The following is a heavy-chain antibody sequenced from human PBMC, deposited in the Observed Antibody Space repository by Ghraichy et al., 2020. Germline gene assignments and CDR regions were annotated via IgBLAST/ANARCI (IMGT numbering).Heavy chain of an antibody. J-gene: IGHJ4*02. CDR1: GGSISSSSYY. D-gene: IGHD3-22*01. CDR3: ARSTRTYYYDSSGYYWHLVYFDY. Sequence: SQTLSLTCTVSGGSISSSSYYWGWIRQPLGKGLEWIGSIYYSGSTYYNPSLKSRVTISVDTSKNQFSLKLSSVTAADTAVYYCARSTRTYYYDSSGYYWHLVYFDYWGQGTLVTVSS. V-gene: IGHV4-39*01. CDR2: IYYSGST.